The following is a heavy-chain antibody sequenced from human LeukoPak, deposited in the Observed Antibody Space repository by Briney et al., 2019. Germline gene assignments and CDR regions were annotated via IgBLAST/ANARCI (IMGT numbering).Heavy chain of an antibody. CDR3: ARVEGGWYGYSLVDY. D-gene: IGHD6-19*01. J-gene: IGHJ4*02. Sequence: GGSLRLSCAASGFTFRSYWMSWVREAPGKGLEWVANIKQDGSEKYYVDSVKGRFTISRDNAKNSLYLQMNSLRAEDTAVYYCARVEGGWYGYSLVDYWGQGTLVTVSS. CDR2: IKQDGSEK. CDR1: GFTFRSYW. V-gene: IGHV3-7*01.